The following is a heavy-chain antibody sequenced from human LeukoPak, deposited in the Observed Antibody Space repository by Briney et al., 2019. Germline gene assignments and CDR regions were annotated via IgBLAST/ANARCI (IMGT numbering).Heavy chain of an antibody. CDR2: INHSGST. D-gene: IGHD6-13*01. CDR3: ARGYWAAAAYFDY. V-gene: IGHV4-34*01. Sequence: SETLSLTCAVYGGSFSGYYWSWIRQPPGKGLERIGEINHSGSTNYNPSLKSRVTISVDTSKNQFSLKLSSVTAADTAVYYCARGYWAAAAYFDYWGQGTLVTVSS. J-gene: IGHJ4*02. CDR1: GGSFSGYY.